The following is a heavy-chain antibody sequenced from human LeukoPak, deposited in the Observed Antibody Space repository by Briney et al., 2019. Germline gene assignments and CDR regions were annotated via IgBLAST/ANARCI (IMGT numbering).Heavy chain of an antibody. CDR2: IKQDGSDK. CDR1: GFTFSSYW. Sequence: GGSLRLSCAASGFTFSSYWMSWVRQAPGMGLEWVANIKQDGSDKYYVDSVKGRFTISRDNAKNSLYLQMNSLRTEDTAVYYCARGRGYSYGTLHYYYMDVWGKGTTVTVSS. V-gene: IGHV3-7*01. J-gene: IGHJ6*03. D-gene: IGHD5-18*01. CDR3: ARGRGYSYGTLHYYYMDV.